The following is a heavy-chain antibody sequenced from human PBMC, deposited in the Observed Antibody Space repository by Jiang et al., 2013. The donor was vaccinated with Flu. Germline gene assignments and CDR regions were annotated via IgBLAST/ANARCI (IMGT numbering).Heavy chain of an antibody. Sequence: GPGLVKPSETLSLTCTVSGGSISSYYWSWIRQPPGKGLEWIGYIYYSGSTNYNPSLKSRVTISVDTSKNQFSLKLSSVTAADTAVYYCARDSYSSPPYYYYGMDVWGQGTTVTVSS. V-gene: IGHV4-59*01. D-gene: IGHD6-13*01. CDR2: IYYSGST. CDR3: ARDSYSSPPYYYYGMDV. CDR1: GGSISSYY. J-gene: IGHJ6*02.